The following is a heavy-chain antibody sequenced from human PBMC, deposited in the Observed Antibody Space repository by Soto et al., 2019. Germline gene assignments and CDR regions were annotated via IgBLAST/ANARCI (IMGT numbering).Heavy chain of an antibody. CDR2: INAGNGNT. CDR1: GYTFTSYA. Sequence: GASVKVSCKASGYTFTSYAMHWVRQAPGQRLEWMGWINAGNGNTKYSQKFQGRVTITRDTSASTAYMELSSLRSEDTAVYYCARDRGYCSGGSCYTYNWFDPWGQRTLVTVSS. J-gene: IGHJ5*02. D-gene: IGHD2-15*01. V-gene: IGHV1-3*01. CDR3: ARDRGYCSGGSCYTYNWFDP.